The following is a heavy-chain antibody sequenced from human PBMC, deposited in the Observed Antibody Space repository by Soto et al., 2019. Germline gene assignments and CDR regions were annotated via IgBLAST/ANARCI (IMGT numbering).Heavy chain of an antibody. D-gene: IGHD3-16*02. CDR1: GFSFSAYA. CDR3: ARSYDYVWGSYRPPYYYYGMDV. J-gene: IGHJ6*02. Sequence: PGGSLRLSCAASGFSFSAYAMSWVRQAPGKGLEWVAVISYDGSNKYYADSVKGRFTISRDNSKNTLYLQMNSLRAEDTAVYYCARSYDYVWGSYRPPYYYYGMDVWGQGTTVTVSS. V-gene: IGHV3-30-3*01. CDR2: ISYDGSNK.